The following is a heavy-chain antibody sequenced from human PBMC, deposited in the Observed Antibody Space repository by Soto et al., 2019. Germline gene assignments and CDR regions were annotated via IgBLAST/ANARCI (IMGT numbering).Heavy chain of an antibody. CDR1: GFTFSSYA. Sequence: GGSLRLSCAASGFTFSSYAMHWVRQAPGKGLEWVAVISYDGSNKYYADSVKGRFTISRDNSKNTLYLQMNSLRAEDTAVYYCARGLNWDIVVVPAAKDYYYYGMDVWGQGTTVTVSS. D-gene: IGHD2-2*01. J-gene: IGHJ6*02. V-gene: IGHV3-30-3*01. CDR3: ARGLNWDIVVVPAAKDYYYYGMDV. CDR2: ISYDGSNK.